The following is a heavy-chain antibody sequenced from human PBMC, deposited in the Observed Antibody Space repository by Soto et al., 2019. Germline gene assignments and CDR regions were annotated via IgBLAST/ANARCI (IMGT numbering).Heavy chain of an antibody. CDR1: GSTFSNYG. CDR2: IWYDGSNK. J-gene: IGHJ4*02. V-gene: IGHV3-33*01. CDR3: ARDGGSHGPSYFDS. Sequence: VQLVESGGGVVQPGTSLRLSCVASGSTFSNYGMHWVRQAPSKGPQWVAVIWYDGSNKSYGESVKGRFTISRDNSKNTLYLDINSLRAEDTAVYYCARDGGSHGPSYFDSWGQGSLVIVSS. D-gene: IGHD3-16*01.